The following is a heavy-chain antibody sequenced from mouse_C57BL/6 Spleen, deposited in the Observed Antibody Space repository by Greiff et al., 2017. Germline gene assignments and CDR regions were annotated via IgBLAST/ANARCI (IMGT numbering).Heavy chain of an antibody. V-gene: IGHV1-52*01. Sequence: VQLQQPGAELVRPGSSVKLSCKASGYTFTSYWMHWVKQRPIQGLEWIGNIDPSDSETHYNQKFKDKATLTVDKSSSTAYMQLSSLTSEDSAVYYCARSADGYPAYWGQGTLVTVSA. D-gene: IGHD2-3*01. CDR2: IDPSDSET. CDR3: ARSADGYPAY. J-gene: IGHJ3*01. CDR1: GYTFTSYW.